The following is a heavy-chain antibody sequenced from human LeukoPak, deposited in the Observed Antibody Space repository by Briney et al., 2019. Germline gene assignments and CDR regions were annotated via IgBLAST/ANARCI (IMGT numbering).Heavy chain of an antibody. CDR2: ISSSGSTI. CDR1: GFTFSDYY. J-gene: IGHJ4*02. CDR3: ARDSRSGEWELKGSFGY. Sequence: GGSLRLSCAASGFTFSDYYMSWIRQAPGKGLEWVSYISSSGSTIYYADSVKGRFTISRDNAKNSLYLQMNSLRAEDTAVYYCARDSRSGEWELKGSFGYWGQGTLVTVSS. V-gene: IGHV3-11*01. D-gene: IGHD1-26*01.